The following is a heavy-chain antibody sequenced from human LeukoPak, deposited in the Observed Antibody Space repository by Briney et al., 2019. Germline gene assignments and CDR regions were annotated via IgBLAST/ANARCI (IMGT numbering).Heavy chain of an antibody. J-gene: IGHJ4*02. D-gene: IGHD6-13*01. CDR1: GFTFDDYA. CDR2: ISWNSGSK. CDR3: AKDLIAAAGWQFDY. Sequence: GRSLRLSCAASGFTFDDYAMHWVRQAPGKGLEWVSGISWNSGSKGYADSVKGRFTISRDNAKNSLYLQMNSLRAEDTALYYCAKDLIAAAGWQFDYWGQGTLVTVSS. V-gene: IGHV3-9*01.